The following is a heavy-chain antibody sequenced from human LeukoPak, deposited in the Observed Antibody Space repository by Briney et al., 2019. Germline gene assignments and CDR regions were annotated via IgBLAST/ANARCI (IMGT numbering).Heavy chain of an antibody. D-gene: IGHD4-17*01. Sequence: GGSLRLSCAASGFTFSSYAMHWARQAPGKGLEWVAVISYDGSNKYYADSVKGRFTISRDNSKNTLYLQMNSLRAEDTAVYYCARNYGDSHYFDYWGQGTLVTVSS. CDR1: GFTFSSYA. CDR2: ISYDGSNK. CDR3: ARNYGDSHYFDY. V-gene: IGHV3-30*04. J-gene: IGHJ4*02.